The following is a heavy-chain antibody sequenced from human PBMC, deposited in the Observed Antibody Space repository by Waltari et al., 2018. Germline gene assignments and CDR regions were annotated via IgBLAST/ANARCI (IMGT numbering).Heavy chain of an antibody. J-gene: IGHJ4*02. Sequence: QLQLQESGPGLVKPSETLSLTCTVSGGSISSSSYYWGWIRQPPGKGLEWIGSIYYSGSTYYNPSLKSRVTISVDTSKNQFSLKLSSVTAADTAVYYCARHEDSSGWYGGFLDAKTFDYWGQGTLVTVSS. CDR3: ARHEDSSGWYGGFLDAKTFDY. D-gene: IGHD6-19*01. CDR1: GGSISSSSYY. CDR2: IYYSGST. V-gene: IGHV4-39*01.